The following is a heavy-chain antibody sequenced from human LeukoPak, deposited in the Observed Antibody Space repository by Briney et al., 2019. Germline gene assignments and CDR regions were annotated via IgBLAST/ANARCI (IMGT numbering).Heavy chain of an antibody. D-gene: IGHD5-12*01. J-gene: IGHJ4*02. CDR1: GGSISSSTYY. CDR2: LYYSGST. V-gene: IGHV4-39*01. Sequence: SSETLSLTCTVSGGSISSSTYYWGWIRQPPGKGLEWIGNLYYSGSTYYNPSLKSRVTISVDTSKNQFSLKLSSVTAADTAVYYCARQAICGYDPPPFDSWGQGTLVTVSS. CDR3: ARQAICGYDPPPFDS.